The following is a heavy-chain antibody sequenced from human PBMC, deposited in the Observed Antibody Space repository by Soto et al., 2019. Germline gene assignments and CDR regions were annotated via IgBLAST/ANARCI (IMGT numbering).Heavy chain of an antibody. CDR1: GYSFTTYW. D-gene: IGHD3-3*01. CDR2: IFPGDSDT. CDR3: ARTSDFWSGYYPSYFDY. Sequence: GESLKISCKGSGYSFTTYWIGWVRQMPGKGLEWMGIIFPGDSDTRYSPSFQGQVTISAGKSISTAYLQWRSLKASDTATYCCARTSDFWSGYYPSYFDYWGQGTLVTVSS. J-gene: IGHJ4*02. V-gene: IGHV5-51*01.